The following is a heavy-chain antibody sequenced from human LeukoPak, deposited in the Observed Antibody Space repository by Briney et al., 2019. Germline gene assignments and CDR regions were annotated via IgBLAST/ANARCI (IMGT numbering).Heavy chain of an antibody. Sequence: GGSLRLSCAASGFTFSSYAMSWVRQAPGKGLEWVSAISGSGGSTYYADSVKGRFTISRDNSKNTLYLQMNSLRAEDTAVYYRAGDDYGDSYFDYWGQGTLVTVSS. CDR1: GFTFSSYA. D-gene: IGHD4-17*01. V-gene: IGHV3-23*01. CDR3: AGDDYGDSYFDY. CDR2: ISGSGGST. J-gene: IGHJ4*02.